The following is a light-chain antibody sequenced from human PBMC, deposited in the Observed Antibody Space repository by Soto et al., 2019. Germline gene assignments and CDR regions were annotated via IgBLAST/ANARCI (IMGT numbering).Light chain of an antibody. CDR3: AAWDDSLSGRV. V-gene: IGLV1-47*02. Sequence: QAVVTQPPSASGTPGQRVTISCSGSSSNIGSNYVYWYQQLPGTAPKLLIYSPNQRPSGVPDRFSGSKSGTSASLAISGLRSEDEADYYCAAWDDSLSGRVFGGGTQLTVL. J-gene: IGLJ2*01. CDR2: SPN. CDR1: SSNIGSNY.